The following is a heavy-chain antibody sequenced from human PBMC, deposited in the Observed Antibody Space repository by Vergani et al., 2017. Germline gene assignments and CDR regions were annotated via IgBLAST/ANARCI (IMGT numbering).Heavy chain of an antibody. CDR1: GFSFPGYA. Sequence: EVQLLESGGGLVQPGGSLRLSCEASGFSFPGYAMSWVRQAPGKGLEWVSSVSGSSATPYYADSVKGRFIISRDNSKNTLHLQMNSLRADDTAVYYCTKCSRVYTGYLFDYWGQGTLATVSS. CDR2: VSGSSATP. J-gene: IGHJ4*02. V-gene: IGHV3-23*01. D-gene: IGHD5-12*01. CDR3: TKCSRVYTGYLFDY.